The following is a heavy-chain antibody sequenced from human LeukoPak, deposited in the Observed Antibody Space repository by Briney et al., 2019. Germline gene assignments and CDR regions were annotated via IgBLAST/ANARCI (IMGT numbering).Heavy chain of an antibody. Sequence: SSETLSLTCTVSSGSISGYYWSWIRQPPGKGLEWVGYISYSRSTNYNPSLKSRVTISVDTSKNQFSLKLSSVTAADTAIYYCARDGRAGSLFAYWGQGTLVTVSS. CDR3: ARDGRAGSLFAY. D-gene: IGHD6-19*01. V-gene: IGHV4-59*01. CDR2: ISYSRST. CDR1: SGSISGYY. J-gene: IGHJ4*02.